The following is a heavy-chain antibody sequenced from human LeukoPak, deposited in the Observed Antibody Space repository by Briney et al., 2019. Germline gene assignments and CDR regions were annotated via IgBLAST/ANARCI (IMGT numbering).Heavy chain of an antibody. CDR2: IIPIFGTA. Sequence: ASVKVSCKASGGTFSSYAISWVRQAPGQGLEWMGRIIPIFGTANYAQKFQGRVTITADESTSTAYMELSSLRSEDTAVYYCARLLPGGGKAFDSGGQATMVTVYS. V-gene: IGHV1-69*13. CDR1: GGTFSSYA. CDR3: ARLLPGGGKAFDS. D-gene: IGHD4-23*01. J-gene: IGHJ3*02.